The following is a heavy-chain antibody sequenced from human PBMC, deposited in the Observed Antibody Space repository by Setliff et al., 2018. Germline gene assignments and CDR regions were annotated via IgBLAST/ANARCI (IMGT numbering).Heavy chain of an antibody. CDR2: ISSIGRLI. D-gene: IGHD3-10*01. V-gene: IGHV3-48*04. CDR3: ARDLIRGAPNWFDP. Sequence: QPGGSLRLSCVASGFTFSSYWMTWVRQAPGKGLEWISYISSIGRLIHYADSVKGRFTISRDNAKSSLYLQMNSLRAEDTAVYYCARDLIRGAPNWFDPWGQGTLVTVSS. J-gene: IGHJ5*02. CDR1: GFTFSSYW.